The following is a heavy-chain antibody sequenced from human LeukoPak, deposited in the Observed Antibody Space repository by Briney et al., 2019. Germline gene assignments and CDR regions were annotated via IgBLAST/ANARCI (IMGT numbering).Heavy chain of an antibody. CDR3: ARDAQRGFDYSNSLKY. D-gene: IGHD4-11*01. Sequence: PGGSLRLSCEASGLIFSHYGMHWVRQAPGKGLEWVAVIWSDGSNRFYAGSVKGRFTISRDNSQNTVFLQMDSLRAEDTAMYYCARDAQRGFDYSNSLKYWGHGTLVTVSS. V-gene: IGHV3-33*01. J-gene: IGHJ4*01. CDR1: GLIFSHYG. CDR2: IWSDGSNR.